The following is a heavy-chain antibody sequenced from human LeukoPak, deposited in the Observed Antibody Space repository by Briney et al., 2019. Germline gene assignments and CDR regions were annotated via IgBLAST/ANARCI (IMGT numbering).Heavy chain of an antibody. CDR2: ISSNGGST. Sequence: GGSLRLSCAAPGFTFSSYAMHWVRQAPGKGLEYVSAISSNGGSTYYANSVEGRFTISRDNSKNTLYLQMGSLRAEDMAVYYCARVKGIAAAGTRGSSWFDPWGQGTLVTVSS. V-gene: IGHV3-64*01. CDR3: ARVKGIAAAGTRGSSWFDP. J-gene: IGHJ5*02. D-gene: IGHD6-13*01. CDR1: GFTFSSYA.